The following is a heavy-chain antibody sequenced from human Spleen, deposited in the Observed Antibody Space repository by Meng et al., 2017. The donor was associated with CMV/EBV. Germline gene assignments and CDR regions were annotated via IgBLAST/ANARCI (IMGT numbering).Heavy chain of an antibody. D-gene: IGHD5-12*01. Sequence: GESLKISCAASEFTFSSYAMSWVRQAPGKGLEWVSVIYSGDNNTYYADSVKGRFTISRDNSKNTLYLQMNSLRAEDTAVYYCATRATTNAFDYWGQGTLVTVSS. CDR1: EFTFSSYA. V-gene: IGHV3-23*03. CDR2: IYSGDNNT. J-gene: IGHJ4*02. CDR3: ATRATTNAFDY.